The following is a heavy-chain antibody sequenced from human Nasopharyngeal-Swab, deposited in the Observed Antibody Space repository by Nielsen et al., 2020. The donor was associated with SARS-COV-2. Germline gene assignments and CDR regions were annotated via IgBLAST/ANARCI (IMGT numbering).Heavy chain of an antibody. Sequence: ASVKVSCKASGYIFNSYGISWVRQAPGQGLEWMGWVSTINGDTNYAQRFQGRVTMTTDTSTSTAYMELRSLRSDDTAIYYCAKEGEPRRSYYTFEHWGQGTLVTVSS. CDR2: VSTINGDT. D-gene: IGHD3-10*01. J-gene: IGHJ4*02. CDR3: AKEGEPRRSYYTFEH. CDR1: GYIFNSYG. V-gene: IGHV1-18*04.